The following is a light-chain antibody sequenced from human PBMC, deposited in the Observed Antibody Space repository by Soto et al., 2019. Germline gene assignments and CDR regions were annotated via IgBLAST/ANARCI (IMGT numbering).Light chain of an antibody. J-gene: IGLJ2*01. V-gene: IGLV4-69*01. Sequence: QSVLTQSPSASASLGASVKLTCTLSSGHSSYAIAWHQQQPEKGPRYLMKLNSDGSHSKGDGIPDRFSGSSSGAERYLTISRLPSEDEADYYCQTWGAGIHVVFGGGTKLTVL. CDR1: SGHSSYA. CDR2: LNSDGSH. CDR3: QTWGAGIHVV.